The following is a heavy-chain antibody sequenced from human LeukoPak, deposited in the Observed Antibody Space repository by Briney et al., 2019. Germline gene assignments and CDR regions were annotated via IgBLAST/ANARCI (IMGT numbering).Heavy chain of an antibody. V-gene: IGHV4-31*03. D-gene: IGHD5-18*01. CDR3: ARDRGYSYGCDAFDI. Sequence: KASETLSLTCTVSGGSISRGGYYWSWIRQHPGKGLEYIVYIYYSGSIYYNPSLKSRVTISLDPSKNQFSLKLSSVTAADTAVYYCARDRGYSYGCDAFDIWGQGTMVTVSS. CDR2: IYYSGSI. CDR1: GGSISRGGYY. J-gene: IGHJ3*02.